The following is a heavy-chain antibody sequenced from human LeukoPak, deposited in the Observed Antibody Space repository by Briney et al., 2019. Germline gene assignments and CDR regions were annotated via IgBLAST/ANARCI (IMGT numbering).Heavy chain of an antibody. V-gene: IGHV3-7*01. D-gene: IGHD6-19*01. Sequence: GGSLRLSCAASGFTFSSYWMSWVRQAPGKGLEWVANIKQDGSEKYYVDSVKGRFTISRDNAKNSLYLQMNSLRAEDTAVYYCARDPGSGWYHFDYWGQGTLVTVSS. J-gene: IGHJ4*02. CDR1: GFTFSSYW. CDR2: IKQDGSEK. CDR3: ARDPGSGWYHFDY.